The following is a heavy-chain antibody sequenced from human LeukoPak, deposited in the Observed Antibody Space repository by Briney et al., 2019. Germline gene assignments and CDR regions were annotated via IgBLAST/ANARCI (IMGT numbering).Heavy chain of an antibody. Sequence: ASVKVSCKASGYTFTSYGISWVRQAPGQGLEWMGWISAYNGNRNYAQKLQGRVTMTTDTSTSTAYMELRSLRSDDTAVYYCARDQGPVDTPIVTSDYWGQGTLVTVSS. CDR1: GYTFTSYG. CDR2: ISAYNGNR. CDR3: ARDQGPVDTPIVTSDY. V-gene: IGHV1-18*01. J-gene: IGHJ4*02. D-gene: IGHD5-18*01.